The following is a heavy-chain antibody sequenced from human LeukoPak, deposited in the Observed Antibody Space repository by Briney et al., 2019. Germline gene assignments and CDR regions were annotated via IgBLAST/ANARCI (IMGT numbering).Heavy chain of an antibody. Sequence: PGGSLRLSCAASGFTFSSYSMNWVRQAPGKGLEWVAVISYDGSNKYYADSVKGRFTISRDNSKNTLYLQMNSLRAEDTAVYYCAREGPIHYCSGGSCYPGYYYYYGMDVWGQGTTVTVSS. D-gene: IGHD2-15*01. CDR3: AREGPIHYCSGGSCYPGYYYYYGMDV. J-gene: IGHJ6*02. CDR2: ISYDGSNK. V-gene: IGHV3-30*03. CDR1: GFTFSSYS.